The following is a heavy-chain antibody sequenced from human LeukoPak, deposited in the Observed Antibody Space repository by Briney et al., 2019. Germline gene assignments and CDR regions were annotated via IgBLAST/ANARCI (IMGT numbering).Heavy chain of an antibody. CDR2: ISSSSDRM. D-gene: IGHD6-19*01. V-gene: IGHV3-23*01. CDR3: AKDLVSSGWSSSLFDP. CDR1: GFTFSSYG. J-gene: IGHJ5*02. Sequence: GGSLRLSCAASGFTFSSYGMNWVRQAQGKGLEWVSGISSSSDRMYYADSVKGRFTISRDNSKNTLYLQMNSLRAEDTAVYYCAKDLVSSGWSSSLFDPWGQGTLVTVSS.